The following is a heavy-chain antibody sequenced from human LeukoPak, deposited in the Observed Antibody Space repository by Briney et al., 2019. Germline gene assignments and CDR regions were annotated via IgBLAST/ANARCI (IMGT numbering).Heavy chain of an antibody. CDR3: ARPYNWNDGYYGMDV. D-gene: IGHD1-1*01. J-gene: IGHJ6*02. CDR2: INHSGST. CDR1: GGSLIGNY. V-gene: IGHV4-34*01. Sequence: PSEPLSLTWAVYGGSLIGNYWGWIGRPPGKGLEGMGEINHSGSTNYNPSLKSRVTISVDTSKNQFSLKLSSVTAADTAVYYCARPYNWNDGYYGMDVWGQGTTVTVSS.